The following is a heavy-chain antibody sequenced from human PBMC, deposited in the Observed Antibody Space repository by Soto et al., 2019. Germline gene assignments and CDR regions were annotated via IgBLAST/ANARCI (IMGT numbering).Heavy chain of an antibody. D-gene: IGHD3-22*01. Sequence: ASVKVSCKXSGYTFTSYAMHWVRQAPGQRLEWMGWINAGNGNTKYSQKFQGRVTITRDTSASTAYMELSSLRSEDTAVYYCARDSSGYYRPDYWGQGTLVTVSS. CDR1: GYTFTSYA. V-gene: IGHV1-3*01. CDR3: ARDSSGYYRPDY. J-gene: IGHJ4*02. CDR2: INAGNGNT.